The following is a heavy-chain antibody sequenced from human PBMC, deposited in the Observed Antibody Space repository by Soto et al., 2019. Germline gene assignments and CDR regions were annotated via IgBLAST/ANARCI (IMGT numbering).Heavy chain of an antibody. CDR1: GVSVSSGSYY. Sequence: PSETLSLTCTVSGVSVSSGSYYWSWIRQPPGKGLEWIGYISYSGSTNYNPSLKSRVTISVDTSKNQFSLKLSSVTAADTAVYFCARGRDYYDGSGYHYYFDYWGQGTLVTVSS. J-gene: IGHJ4*02. CDR2: ISYSGST. CDR3: ARGRDYYDGSGYHYYFDY. V-gene: IGHV4-61*01. D-gene: IGHD3-22*01.